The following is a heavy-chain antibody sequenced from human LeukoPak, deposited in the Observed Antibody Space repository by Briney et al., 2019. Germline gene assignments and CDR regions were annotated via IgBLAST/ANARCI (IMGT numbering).Heavy chain of an antibody. CDR1: GFTFSNYW. CDR3: AKSLRYCSGTGCYTYYYYGMDV. CDR2: ITGSGGST. J-gene: IGHJ6*02. D-gene: IGHD2-2*02. V-gene: IGHV3-23*01. Sequence: PGGSLRLSCGASGFTFSNYWMSWVRQAPGKGLEWVSAITGSGGSTYYADSVKGRFTISRDNSRNTLYLQMNSLRAEDTAVYYCAKSLRYCSGTGCYTYYYYGMDVWGQGTTVTVSS.